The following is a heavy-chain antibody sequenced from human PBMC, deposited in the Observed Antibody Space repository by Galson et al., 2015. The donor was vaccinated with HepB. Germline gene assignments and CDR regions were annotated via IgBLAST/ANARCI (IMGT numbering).Heavy chain of an antibody. V-gene: IGHV1-18*04. CDR2: ISGYNGNT. Sequence: SVKVSCKASGYTFTSYGISWVRQAPGQGLEWMGWISGYNGNTNYAQKFQGRVTMTTDTSTSTADMELRSLRSDDAAVYYCARDLGIAVPQVADYWGQGTQVTVSS. CDR3: ARDLGIAVPQVADY. D-gene: IGHD6-19*01. CDR1: GYTFTSYG. J-gene: IGHJ4*02.